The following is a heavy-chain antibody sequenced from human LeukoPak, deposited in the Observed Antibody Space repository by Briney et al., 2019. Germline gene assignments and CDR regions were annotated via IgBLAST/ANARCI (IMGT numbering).Heavy chain of an antibody. CDR2: INSDGSST. J-gene: IGHJ3*01. V-gene: IGHV3-74*01. CDR1: GFTFDNYA. D-gene: IGHD3-3*01. Sequence: GGSLRLSCAASGFTFDNYAMHWVRQPPGKGLVWVSLINSDGSSTIYADSVKGRFTISRDNAKNTLYLQMNSLRAEDTAVYYCARGLTIFGVVNDAFDFWGQGTMVTVSS. CDR3: ARGLTIFGVVNDAFDF.